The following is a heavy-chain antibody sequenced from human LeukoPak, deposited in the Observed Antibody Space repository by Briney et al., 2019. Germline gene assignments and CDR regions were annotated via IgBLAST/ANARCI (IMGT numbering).Heavy chain of an antibody. CDR3: ARHLYSSGWYGMDV. V-gene: IGHV5-10-1*01. Sequence: GESLMISCKGSGYSFTSYWISWVRQLPGKGREWMGRIDPSDSYTNYSPSFQGHVTISADKSISTAYLQWSSLKASDTAMYYCARHLYSSGWYGMDVWGQGTTVTVSS. CDR2: IDPSDSYT. D-gene: IGHD6-19*01. CDR1: GYSFTSYW. J-gene: IGHJ6*02.